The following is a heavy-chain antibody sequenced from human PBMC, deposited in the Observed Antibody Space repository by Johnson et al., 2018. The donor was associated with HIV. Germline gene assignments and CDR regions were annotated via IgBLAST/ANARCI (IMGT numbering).Heavy chain of an antibody. D-gene: IGHD2-8*01. J-gene: IGHJ3*02. Sequence: QVQLVESGGGVVQPGRSLRLSCAASGFTFSSYAMHWVRQAPGKGLEWVAVISYDEIDKYYADSVTGRFTVSRDNSKNTLHLQMNSLRPEDTAVYYCARNSGNGLVLRGDAFDMWGQGTMVTVSS. V-gene: IGHV3-30*03. CDR1: GFTFSSYA. CDR3: ARNSGNGLVLRGDAFDM. CDR2: ISYDEIDK.